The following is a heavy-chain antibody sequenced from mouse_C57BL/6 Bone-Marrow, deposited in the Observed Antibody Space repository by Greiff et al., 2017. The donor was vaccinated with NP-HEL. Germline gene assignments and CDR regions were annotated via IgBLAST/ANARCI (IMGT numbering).Heavy chain of an antibody. CDR3: ARERGTTRVYGVDY. CDR2: IYPGSGNT. J-gene: IGHJ4*01. CDR1: GYSFTSYY. Sequence: VKLVESGPELVKPGASVKISCKASGYSFTSYYIHWVKQRPGQGLEWIGWIYPGSGNTKYNEKFKGKATLTADTSSSTAYMQLSSLTSEDSAVYYCARERGTTRVYGVDYWGQGTSVTVSS. D-gene: IGHD2-14*01. V-gene: IGHV1-66*01.